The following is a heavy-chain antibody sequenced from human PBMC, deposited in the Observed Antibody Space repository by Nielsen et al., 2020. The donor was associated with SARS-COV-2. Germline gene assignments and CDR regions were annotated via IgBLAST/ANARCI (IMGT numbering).Heavy chain of an antibody. V-gene: IGHV4-34*01. J-gene: IGHJ4*02. CDR3: ARGGGIAVAGTGG. CDR2: INHSGST. CDR1: GGSFSGYY. Sequence: GSLRLSCAVYGGSFSGYYWSWIRQPPGKGPEWIGEINHSGSTNYNPSLKSRVTISVDTSKNQFSLKLSSVTAADTAVYYCARGGGIAVAGTGGWGQGTLVTVSS. D-gene: IGHD6-19*01.